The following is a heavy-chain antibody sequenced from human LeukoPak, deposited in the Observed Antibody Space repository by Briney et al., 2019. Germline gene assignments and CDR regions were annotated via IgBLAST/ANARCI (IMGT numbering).Heavy chain of an antibody. CDR1: GGTFSSYA. CDR3: ARGYYGGRFDY. J-gene: IGHJ4*02. D-gene: IGHD4-23*01. V-gene: IGHV1-69*06. CDR2: IIPIFGTA. Sequence: SVTVSCKASGGTFSSYAISWVRQAPGQGLEWMGGIIPIFGTANYAQKFQGRVTITADKSTSTAYMELSSLRSDDTAVYYCARGYYGGRFDYWGQGTLVTVSS.